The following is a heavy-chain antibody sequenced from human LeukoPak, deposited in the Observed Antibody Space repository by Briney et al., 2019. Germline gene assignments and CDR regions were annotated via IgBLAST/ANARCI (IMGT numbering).Heavy chain of an antibody. CDR1: GFSFSNAW. CDR2: IKSKTDGGTT. J-gene: IGHJ4*02. CDR3: TTPPRYGNLFDY. Sequence: PGGSLRLSCVASGFSFSNAWMSWVRQAPGKGLEWVGRIKSKTDGGTTDYAAPVKGRFTISRDDSKNTLYLQMNSLKTEDTAVYYCTTPPRYGNLFDYWGQGTLVTVSS. V-gene: IGHV3-15*01. D-gene: IGHD4-23*01.